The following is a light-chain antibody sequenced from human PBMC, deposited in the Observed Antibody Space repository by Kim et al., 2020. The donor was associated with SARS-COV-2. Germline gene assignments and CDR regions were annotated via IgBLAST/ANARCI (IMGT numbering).Light chain of an antibody. CDR2: YDS. J-gene: IGLJ2*01. CDR3: QVWDSSSDHPRV. CDR1: NIGSKS. Sequence: SYELTQPPSVSVAPGKTARITCGGNNIGSKSVHWYQQKPGQAPVLVIYYDSDRPSGIPERFSGSNSGNTATLTISRVEAGDEADYYCQVWDSSSDHPRVLGGGTQLTVL. V-gene: IGLV3-21*04.